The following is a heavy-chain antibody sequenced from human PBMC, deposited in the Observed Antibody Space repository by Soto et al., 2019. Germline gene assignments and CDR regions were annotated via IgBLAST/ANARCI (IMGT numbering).Heavy chain of an antibody. CDR1: GGSISSGGYY. CDR2: INYSGTT. CDR3: ASSSLGELSPFDC. Sequence: SQTLSLTCTVSGGSISSGGYYWSWIRQHPGKGLEWIGYINYSGTTYYNPSLKSRVTISVDTSKNQFSLKLNSVTAADTAVYYCASSSLGELSPFDCWGQGTRVTVSS. J-gene: IGHJ4*02. D-gene: IGHD3-16*02. V-gene: IGHV4-31*03.